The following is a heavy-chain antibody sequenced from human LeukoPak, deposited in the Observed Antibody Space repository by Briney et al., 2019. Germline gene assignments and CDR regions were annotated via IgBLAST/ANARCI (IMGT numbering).Heavy chain of an antibody. J-gene: IGHJ4*02. Sequence: GGSLRLSCAASGFTFSSYAMSWVRQAPGKGLEWVSTISGSGSATYYADSVKGRFTISRDNSKNTLYLQVNSLRAEDTAVYYCAKPVYGSGSPDYWGQGTLVTVSS. CDR2: ISGSGSAT. D-gene: IGHD3-10*01. CDR1: GFTFSSYA. CDR3: AKPVYGSGSPDY. V-gene: IGHV3-23*01.